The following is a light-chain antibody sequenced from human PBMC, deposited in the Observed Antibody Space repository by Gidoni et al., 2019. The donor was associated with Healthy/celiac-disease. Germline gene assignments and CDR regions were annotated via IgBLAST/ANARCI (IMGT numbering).Light chain of an antibody. CDR1: SPNIGAGYD. Sequence: QSVLPQPPSVSGAPGPRVTISCTGSSPNIGAGYDVHWYQQLPGTAPKLLIYGNSNRPSGVPDRFSGSKSGTSASLAITGLQAEDEADYYCQSYDSSLSGWVFGGGTKLTVL. CDR2: GNS. V-gene: IGLV1-40*01. J-gene: IGLJ3*02. CDR3: QSYDSSLSGWV.